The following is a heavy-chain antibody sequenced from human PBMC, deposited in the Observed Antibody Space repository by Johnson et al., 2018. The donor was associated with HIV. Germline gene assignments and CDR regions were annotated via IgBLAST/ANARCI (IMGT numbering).Heavy chain of an antibody. D-gene: IGHD3-3*01. V-gene: IGHV3-7*05. CDR2: IKQDGSEK. CDR3: ARERVTDYDFWSGYPHDAFDI. CDR1: GFTFSSYW. J-gene: IGHJ3*02. Sequence: VQLVESGGGLVQPGGSLRLSCAASGFTFSSYWMSWVRQAPGKGLEWVASIKQDGSEKYYVDSVKGRFTISRDNAKNSLYRQMNSLRAEDTAVYYCARERVTDYDFWSGYPHDAFDIWGQGTMVTVSS.